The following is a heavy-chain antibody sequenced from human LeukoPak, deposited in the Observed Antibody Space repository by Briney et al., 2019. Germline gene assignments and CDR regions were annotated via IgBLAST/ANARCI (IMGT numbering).Heavy chain of an antibody. CDR2: IYYSGST. Sequence: SETLSLTCTDSGGSISSYYWSWIRKPPGKGLGWIGYIYYSGSTNYNPSLKTRVTISVDTSKNQFSLKLSSVTAADTAVYYCARGVSLLWFGDVRWFDPWGQGTLVTVSS. CDR3: ARGVSLLWFGDVRWFDP. J-gene: IGHJ5*02. D-gene: IGHD3-10*01. CDR1: GGSISSYY. V-gene: IGHV4-59*01.